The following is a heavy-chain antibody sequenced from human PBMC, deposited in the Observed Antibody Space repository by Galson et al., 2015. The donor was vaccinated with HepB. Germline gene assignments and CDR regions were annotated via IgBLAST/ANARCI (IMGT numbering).Heavy chain of an antibody. CDR1: GDTFTTYS. J-gene: IGHJ3*02. Sequence: SVKVSCKASGDTFTTYSIHWVRQAPGERLEWMGWIHAGNGNTTYSEKFQDRVTIRRDTSATSACMELSSLRLEDTALYYCALTTDPLLAFDIWGQGTKVTVSS. CDR2: IHAGNGNT. V-gene: IGHV1-3*01. D-gene: IGHD1-1*01. CDR3: ALTTDPLLAFDI.